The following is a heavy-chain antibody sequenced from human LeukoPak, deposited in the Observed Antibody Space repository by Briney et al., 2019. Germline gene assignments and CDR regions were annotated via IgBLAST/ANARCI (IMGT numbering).Heavy chain of an antibody. J-gene: IGHJ4*02. CDR1: GGSISSGSYY. CDR2: IYTSGST. V-gene: IGHV4-61*02. D-gene: IGHD5-12*01. Sequence: SETLSLTCTVSGGSISSGSYYWSWIRQPAGKGLEWIGRIYTSGSTNYNPSLKSRVTISVDTSKNQFSLKLSSVTAADTAVYYCARAGGVATTWDYCGQGTLVTVSS. CDR3: ARAGGVATTWDY.